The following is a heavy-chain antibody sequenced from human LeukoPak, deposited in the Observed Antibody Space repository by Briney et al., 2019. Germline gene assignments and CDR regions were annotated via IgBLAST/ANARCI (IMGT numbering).Heavy chain of an antibody. CDR1: GFTFSSYA. Sequence: GGSLRLSCSASGFTFSSYAMHWVRQAPGKGLEYVSAISSNGGSTYYADSVKGRFTISRDNSKNTLYLQMSSPRAEDTAVYYCVKDPHYYGSGSWVLQYWGQGTLVTVSS. CDR3: VKDPHYYGSGSWVLQY. J-gene: IGHJ4*02. V-gene: IGHV3-64D*06. D-gene: IGHD3-10*01. CDR2: ISSNGGST.